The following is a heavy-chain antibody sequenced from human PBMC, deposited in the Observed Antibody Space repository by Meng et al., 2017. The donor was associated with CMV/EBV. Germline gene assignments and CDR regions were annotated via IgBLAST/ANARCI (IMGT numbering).Heavy chain of an antibody. CDR2: MNPNSGNT. J-gene: IGHJ3*02. CDR3: ARERAAAAHAFDI. CDR1: GYTFTSYD. D-gene: IGHD6-13*01. V-gene: IGHV1-8*01. Sequence: ASVKVSCKASGYTFTSYDINWVRQATGQGLEWMGWMNPNSGNTGYAQKFQGRVTMTRNTSISTAYMELSSLRSEDTAVYYCARERAAAAHAFDIWGQGTMVTVSS.